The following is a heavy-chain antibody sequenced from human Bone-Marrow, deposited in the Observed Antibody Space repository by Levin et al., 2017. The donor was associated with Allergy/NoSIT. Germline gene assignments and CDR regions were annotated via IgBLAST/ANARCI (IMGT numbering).Heavy chain of an antibody. CDR2: IRPTSEII. V-gene: IGHV3-48*04. Sequence: SCAASGFDFSRSGMNWVRQAPGQGPEWVSYIRPTSEIIHYADSVKGRFTISRDNRKNSLYLQMNSLRVEDTATYYCVRDLTTVRGGVDVWGQGTTVTVSS. D-gene: IGHD1-1*01. CDR1: GFDFSRSG. CDR3: VRDLTTVRGGVDV. J-gene: IGHJ6*02.